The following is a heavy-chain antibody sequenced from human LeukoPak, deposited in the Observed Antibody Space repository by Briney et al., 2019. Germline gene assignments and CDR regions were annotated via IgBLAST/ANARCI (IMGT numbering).Heavy chain of an antibody. Sequence: SETLSLTCTVSGGSISSYYWSWIRQPPGKGLEWIGYIFHSGSANLNPSLKSRVTISVDTPKNQFSLKLNSVTVADTAVYYCGRHGGATMVRGVLVDGFDIWGQGTMVTVSS. CDR2: IFHSGSA. CDR1: GGSISSYY. V-gene: IGHV4-59*08. J-gene: IGHJ3*02. CDR3: GRHGGATMVRGVLVDGFDI. D-gene: IGHD3-10*01.